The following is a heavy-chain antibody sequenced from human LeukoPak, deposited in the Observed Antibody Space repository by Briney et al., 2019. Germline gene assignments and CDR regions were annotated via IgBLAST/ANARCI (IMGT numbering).Heavy chain of an antibody. D-gene: IGHD3-22*01. CDR3: ARGYYYDYSGPDFDY. CDR2: IYYTGST. CDR1: GGSIISYY. Sequence: PSETLSLTCSASGGSIISYYWSWIRQPPGKGLEWIGYIYYTGSTNYNPSLKSRVTISVDTSKNQFSLRLTSVTAADTAVYYCARGYYYDYSGPDFDYWGQGTLVTVSS. J-gene: IGHJ4*02. V-gene: IGHV4-59*01.